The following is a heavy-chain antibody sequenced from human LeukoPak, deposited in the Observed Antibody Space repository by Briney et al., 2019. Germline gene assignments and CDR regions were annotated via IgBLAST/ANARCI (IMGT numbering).Heavy chain of an antibody. CDR1: GGSISSSSYY. D-gene: IGHD6-13*01. J-gene: IGHJ3*02. CDR3: ARSGAAGGAFDI. V-gene: IGHV4-61*02. Sequence: ASETLSLTCTVSGGSISSSSYYWSWIRQPAGKGLEWIGRIYTSGSTNYNPSLKSRVTISVDTSKNQFSLKLSSVTAADTAVYYCARSGAAGGAFDIWGQGTMVTVSS. CDR2: IYTSGST.